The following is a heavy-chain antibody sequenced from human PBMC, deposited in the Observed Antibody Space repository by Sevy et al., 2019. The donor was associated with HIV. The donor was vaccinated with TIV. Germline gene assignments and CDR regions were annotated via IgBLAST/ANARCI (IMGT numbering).Heavy chain of an antibody. V-gene: IGHV3-33*01. CDR3: ARDLELYDNGDYGPAFMPDY. CDR1: GFSFSSYG. D-gene: IGHD4-17*01. CDR2: IWFDGSNT. Sequence: GGSLRLSCAASGFSFSSYGMHWVRQAPGKGLEWVALIWFDGSNTYYADSVKGRFTISRDMAKNTLHLQMNGLRVDDTVVYYCARDLELYDNGDYGPAFMPDYWGQGTLVTVSS. J-gene: IGHJ4*02.